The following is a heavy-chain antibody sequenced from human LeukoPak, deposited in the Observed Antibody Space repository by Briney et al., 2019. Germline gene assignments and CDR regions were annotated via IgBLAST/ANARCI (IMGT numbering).Heavy chain of an antibody. CDR3: ARKPEGMDV. Sequence: GASVKVSCKASGYTFTGYYIHWVRQAPGQGLEWMGRINPSRGGTNYAQKFQGTVTMTRDTSISTAYMELSRLRSDDTAVYYCARKPEGMDVWGQGTTVTVSS. CDR2: INPSRGGT. D-gene: IGHD1-14*01. V-gene: IGHV1-2*06. CDR1: GYTFTGYY. J-gene: IGHJ6*02.